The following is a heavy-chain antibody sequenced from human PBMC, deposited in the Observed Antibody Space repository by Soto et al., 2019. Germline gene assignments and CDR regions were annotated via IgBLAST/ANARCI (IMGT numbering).Heavy chain of an antibody. D-gene: IGHD2-15*01. CDR3: ARGEVVALGY. CDR1: GGSISSGGYS. V-gene: IGHV4-30-2*01. Sequence: QLQLQESGSGLVKPSQTLSLTCAVSGGSISSGGYSWSWIRQPPGKGLEWIGYIFHSGSTYYNPSLKNRITISVDRSKNQFSLKLSSVTAADTAMYYCARGEVVALGYWGQGTLVTVSS. J-gene: IGHJ4*02. CDR2: IFHSGST.